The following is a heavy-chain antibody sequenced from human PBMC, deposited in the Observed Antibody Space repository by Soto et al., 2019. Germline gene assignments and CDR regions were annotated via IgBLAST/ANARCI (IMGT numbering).Heavy chain of an antibody. CDR3: AKDLSGSYYYDGLDV. Sequence: PGGSLRLSCAASGFSFRSYAMHWVRQAPGKGLEWVAAVSFDGKNEGYADSVKGRFTISRDNSKSTLFLEMNSLRPEDAAVYYCAKDLSGSYYYDGLDVWGQGTTVTVSS. CDR2: VSFDGKNE. J-gene: IGHJ6*02. V-gene: IGHV3-30*18. D-gene: IGHD3-10*01. CDR1: GFSFRSYA.